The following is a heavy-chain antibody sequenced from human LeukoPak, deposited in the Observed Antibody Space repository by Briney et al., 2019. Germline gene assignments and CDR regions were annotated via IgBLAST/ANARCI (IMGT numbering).Heavy chain of an antibody. CDR1: GGSISSGDYY. V-gene: IGHV4-61*08. Sequence: PSETLSLTCTVSGGSISSGDYYWSWIRQHPGKGLEWIGYIYYSGSTNYNPSLKSRVTISVDTSKNQFSLELSSVTAADTAVYYCARDNWNYGSSMDVWGQGTTVTVSS. CDR2: IYYSGST. D-gene: IGHD1-7*01. CDR3: ARDNWNYGSSMDV. J-gene: IGHJ6*02.